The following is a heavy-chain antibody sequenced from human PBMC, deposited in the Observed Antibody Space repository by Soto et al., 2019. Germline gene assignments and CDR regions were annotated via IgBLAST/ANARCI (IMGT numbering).Heavy chain of an antibody. Sequence: ASVKVSCKASGYTFTSYGISWVRQAPGQGLEWMGWISAYNGNTNYAQKLQGRVTMTTDTSTSPAYMELRSLRSDDTAVYYCARYYYDSSGYPLHYYYDGMDVWGQGTTVTVAS. CDR3: ARYYYDSSGYPLHYYYDGMDV. CDR2: ISAYNGNT. J-gene: IGHJ6*02. D-gene: IGHD3-22*01. V-gene: IGHV1-18*01. CDR1: GYTFTSYG.